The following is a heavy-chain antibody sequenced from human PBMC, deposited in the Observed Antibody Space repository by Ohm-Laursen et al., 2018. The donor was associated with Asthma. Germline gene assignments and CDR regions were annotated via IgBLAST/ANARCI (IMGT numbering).Heavy chain of an antibody. V-gene: IGHV3-30-3*01. CDR2: ISYDGSNK. Sequence: SLRLSCSASGFTFSSYALHWVRQAPGKGLEWVALISYDGSNKYYADSVKGRFTISRDNSKNTLYLQMNSLRTEDTAVYYCARRDFSGGDPSAAFDIWGQGTMVTVSS. J-gene: IGHJ3*02. D-gene: IGHD2-21*02. CDR3: ARRDFSGGDPSAAFDI. CDR1: GFTFSSYA.